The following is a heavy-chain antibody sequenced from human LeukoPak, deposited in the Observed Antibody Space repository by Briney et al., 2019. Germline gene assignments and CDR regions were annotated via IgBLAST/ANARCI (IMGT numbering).Heavy chain of an antibody. Sequence: SETLSLTCTVSGYSISSGYYWGWIRQPPGKGLEWIGSIYHSGSTYYNPSLKSRVTISVDTSKNQFSLKLSSVTAADTAVYYCARPSGSYRHHPPDYWGQETLVTVSS. D-gene: IGHD1-26*01. V-gene: IGHV4-38-2*02. CDR1: GYSISSGYY. J-gene: IGHJ4*02. CDR2: IYHSGST. CDR3: ARPSGSYRHHPPDY.